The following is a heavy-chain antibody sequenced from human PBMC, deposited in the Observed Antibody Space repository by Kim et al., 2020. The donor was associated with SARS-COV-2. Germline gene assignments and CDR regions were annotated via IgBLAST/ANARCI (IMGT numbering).Heavy chain of an antibody. D-gene: IGHD2-2*01. CDR2: INTKTGNP. J-gene: IGHJ4*02. V-gene: IGHV7-4-1*02. CDR3: ARDGVVPAALGLYSFDY. CDR1: GYTFNKYT. Sequence: ASVTVSCMASGYTFNKYTMNWVRQAPGQGLEWMGWINTKTGNPTYAQGFTGRFVFSLDTSVSTTYLQISSLKAEDTAVYYCARDGVVPAALGLYSFDYWGQGTLVTVSS.